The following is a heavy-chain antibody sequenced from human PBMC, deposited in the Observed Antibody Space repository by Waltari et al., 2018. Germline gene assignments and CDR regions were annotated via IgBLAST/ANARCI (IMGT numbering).Heavy chain of an antibody. CDR2: SGSDGRT. Sequence: EVQVLESGGGLVQPGGSLRLSCVASGFTVNNNALSWVRQVPGRGLEWVSASGSDGRTYYADSVKGRFTISRDNSKNTLYLQMNSLRDEDTAVYYCAKEVWQQMVKMVGWFDPWGQGTLVTVSS. V-gene: IGHV3-23*01. J-gene: IGHJ5*02. CDR1: GFTVNNNA. CDR3: AKEVWQQMVKMVGWFDP. D-gene: IGHD2-8*01.